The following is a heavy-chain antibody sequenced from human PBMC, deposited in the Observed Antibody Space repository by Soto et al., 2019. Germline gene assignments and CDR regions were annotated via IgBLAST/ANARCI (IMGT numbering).Heavy chain of an antibody. CDR2: IKKDGSEK. CDR3: ARVLRGVVVNAIRSYYFDY. Sequence: PGGSLRLSCAASGFTFSSYWMSWVRQAPGKGLEWVANIKKDGSEKYYVDSVKGRFTISRDNAKNSLYLQMNSLRAEDTAVYYCARVLRGVVVNAIRSYYFDYWGQGTLVTVSS. CDR1: GFTFSSYW. D-gene: IGHD2-21*01. J-gene: IGHJ4*02. V-gene: IGHV3-7*01.